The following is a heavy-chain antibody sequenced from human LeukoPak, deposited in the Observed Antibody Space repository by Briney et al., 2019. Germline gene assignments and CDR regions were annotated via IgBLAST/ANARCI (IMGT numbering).Heavy chain of an antibody. Sequence: GGSLRLSCAASGFTFSSFSMNWVRQAPGKGLEWVSYISSSSTHIYYADSVKGRFTISRDNARNSLYLQMNSLRAEDTAIYYCARSEHSSSSFDYWGQGTLVTVSS. CDR1: GFTFSSFS. V-gene: IGHV3-21*01. CDR3: ARSEHSSSSFDY. J-gene: IGHJ4*02. D-gene: IGHD6-6*01. CDR2: ISSSSTHI.